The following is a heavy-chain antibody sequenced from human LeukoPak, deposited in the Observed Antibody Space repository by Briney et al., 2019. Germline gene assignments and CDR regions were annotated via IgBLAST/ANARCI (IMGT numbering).Heavy chain of an antibody. Sequence: ASVKVSCKASGYTFTGYYMHWVRQAPGQGLEWMGWINPNSGGTNYAQKFQGRVTMTRDTSVSTAYMELSRLRSDDTAVYYCASGYSSSWWATFDYWGQGTLVTVSS. CDR1: GYTFTGYY. J-gene: IGHJ4*02. V-gene: IGHV1-2*02. CDR3: ASGYSSSWWATFDY. D-gene: IGHD6-13*01. CDR2: INPNSGGT.